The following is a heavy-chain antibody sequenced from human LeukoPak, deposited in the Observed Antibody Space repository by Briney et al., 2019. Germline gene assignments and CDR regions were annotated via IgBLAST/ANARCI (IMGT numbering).Heavy chain of an antibody. D-gene: IGHD2-2*01. CDR1: GGSFRGFY. CDR3: ARGLQVGSVVVPAAMRSRYVDL. Sequence: PSETLSLTCAVLGGSFRGFYWSWIRQPPGKGLGWVGGINHSGSTNYNRSLKSRVTISVDTSKNQFSLKMSSVTAADTAVYYCARGLQVGSVVVPAAMRSRYVDLWGRGALVTVSS. V-gene: IGHV4-34*01. J-gene: IGHJ2*01. CDR2: INHSGST.